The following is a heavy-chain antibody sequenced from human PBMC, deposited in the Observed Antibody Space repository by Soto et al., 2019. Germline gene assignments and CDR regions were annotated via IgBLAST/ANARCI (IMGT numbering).Heavy chain of an antibody. CDR2: IYSGGST. V-gene: IGHV3-66*01. Sequence: SLRLSCAASGFTVSSNYMSWVRQAPGKGLEWVSVIYSGGSTYYADSVKGRFTISRDNSKNTLYLQMNSLRAEDTAVYYCARDRPGGIAVAGREYYYYYYMDVWGKGTTVTVSS. CDR3: ARDRPGGIAVAGREYYYYYYMDV. J-gene: IGHJ6*03. D-gene: IGHD6-19*01. CDR1: GFTVSSNY.